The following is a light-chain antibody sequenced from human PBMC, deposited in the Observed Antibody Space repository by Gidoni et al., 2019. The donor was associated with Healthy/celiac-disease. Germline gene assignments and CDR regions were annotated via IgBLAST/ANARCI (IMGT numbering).Light chain of an antibody. CDR1: QSISSY. CDR2: AAS. J-gene: IGKJ2*01. Sequence: DIQMTQSPSSLSASVGDRVTITCRASQSISSYLNWYQQKPGKAPKLLIYAASSLQSGVPSRFSGSGSGTDFTLTISSRQPEDCATYDCQQSYSTPYTFGQGTKLEIK. CDR3: QQSYSTPYT. V-gene: IGKV1-39*01.